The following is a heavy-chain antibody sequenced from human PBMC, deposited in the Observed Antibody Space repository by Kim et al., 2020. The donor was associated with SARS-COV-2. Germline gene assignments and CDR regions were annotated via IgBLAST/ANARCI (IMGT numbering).Heavy chain of an antibody. Sequence: GGSLRLSCAASEFPFRSHGMNWVRQAPGKGLEWVSGISGSGINIFYADSVKGRFTISRDNSKNALYLHMTSLRVEDTAIYYCTKAWGITIRRTFFDPWGQGTLVTVSS. V-gene: IGHV3-23*01. CDR2: ISGSGINI. CDR3: TKAWGITIRRTFFDP. J-gene: IGHJ5*02. D-gene: IGHD1-20*01. CDR1: EFPFRSHG.